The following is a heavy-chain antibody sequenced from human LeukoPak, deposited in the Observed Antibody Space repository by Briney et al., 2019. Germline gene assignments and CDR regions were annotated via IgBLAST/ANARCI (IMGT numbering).Heavy chain of an antibody. Sequence: GGSLRLSCAASGFMFSSFEMYWVRQAPGKGLEWVSYISSGASTMYYADSVKGRFTISRDNAKNSLFLQMNSLRAEDTAVYYCALLAVASDFDYWGQGTLVTDSS. D-gene: IGHD6-19*01. CDR3: ALLAVASDFDY. CDR1: GFMFSSFE. J-gene: IGHJ4*02. CDR2: ISSGASTM. V-gene: IGHV3-48*03.